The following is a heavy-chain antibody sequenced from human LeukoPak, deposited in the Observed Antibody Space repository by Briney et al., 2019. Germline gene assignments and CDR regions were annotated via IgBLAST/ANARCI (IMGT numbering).Heavy chain of an antibody. Sequence: SETLSLTCTVSGGSISSSYWSWIRQPPGKGLEWIGYIYYSGSTNYNPSVKSRVTISVDTSKNQFSLKLNSVTAADTAVYYCASGGLQGAMDVWGQGPRSPSP. CDR3: ASGGLQGAMDV. CDR1: GGSISSSY. V-gene: IGHV4-59*01. J-gene: IGHJ6*02. CDR2: IYYSGST.